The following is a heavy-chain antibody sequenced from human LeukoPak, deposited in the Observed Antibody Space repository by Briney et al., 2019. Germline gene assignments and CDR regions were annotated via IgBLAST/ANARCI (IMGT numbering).Heavy chain of an antibody. Sequence: PGGSLRLSCAASGFTFSSYAMSWVRQAPGKGLEWVSRIRGSGGSTYYADSVKGRFTISRDNSKNTLYLQMNSLRAEDTAVHYCAKVRDYYYYGMDVWGQGTTVTVSS. CDR2: IRGSGGST. CDR3: AKVRDYYYYGMDV. V-gene: IGHV3-23*01. J-gene: IGHJ6*02. CDR1: GFTFSSYA.